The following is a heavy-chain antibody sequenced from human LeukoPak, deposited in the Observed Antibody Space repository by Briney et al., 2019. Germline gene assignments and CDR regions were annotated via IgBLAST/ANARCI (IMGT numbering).Heavy chain of an antibody. CDR3: VRDGSSMAYNY. J-gene: IGHJ4*02. V-gene: IGHV1-2*06. CDR2: INPNNGGT. CDR1: GYTFTGYF. D-gene: IGHD2/OR15-2a*01. Sequence: ASVKVSCKASGYTFTGYFLHWMRQAPGQGLEWMGRINPNNGGTNYAQKFQGRVTMTRDTSISTAYMELSRLRSDDTAVYYCVRDGSSMAYNYWGQGTLVTVSS.